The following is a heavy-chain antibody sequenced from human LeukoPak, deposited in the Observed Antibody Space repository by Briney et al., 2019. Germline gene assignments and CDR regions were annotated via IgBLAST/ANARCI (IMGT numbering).Heavy chain of an antibody. CDR2: IIPIFGTA. Sequence: SVKVSCKASGGTFSSYAISWVRQAPGQGLEWMGGIIPIFGTANYAQKFQGRVTITTDESTRTAYMELRSLRSEDTAVYYCASRRYDYVWGSYPPDAFDIWGQGTMVTVSS. J-gene: IGHJ3*02. V-gene: IGHV1-69*05. CDR1: GGTFSSYA. CDR3: ASRRYDYVWGSYPPDAFDI. D-gene: IGHD3-16*02.